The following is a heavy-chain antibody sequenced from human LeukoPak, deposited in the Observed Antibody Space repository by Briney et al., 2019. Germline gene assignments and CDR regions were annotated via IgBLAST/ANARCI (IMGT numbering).Heavy chain of an antibody. CDR3: AKDLHGNQFDY. CDR2: IKQDGSEK. V-gene: IGHV3-7*05. Sequence: GGSLRLSCAASGFTFSSNWMSWVRQAPGKGLEWVANIKQDGSEKNYADSVKGRFTISRDNAKNSLYLQMNSLRDEDTAVYYCAKDLHGNQFDYWGQGTLVTVSS. D-gene: IGHD1-14*01. CDR1: GFTFSSNW. J-gene: IGHJ4*02.